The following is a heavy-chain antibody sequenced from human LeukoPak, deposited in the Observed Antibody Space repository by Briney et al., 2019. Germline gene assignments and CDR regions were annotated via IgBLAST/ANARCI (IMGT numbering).Heavy chain of an antibody. CDR3: ARDALGGYSSGWQAY. CDR1: GYTFTSYA. CDR2: INTNTGSP. Sequence: ASVKVSCKASGYTFTSYAMNWVRQAPGQGLEWMGWINTNTGSPTYAQGFTGRFVFSLDTSVSTAYLQISSLKAEDTAVYYCARDALGGYSSGWQAYWGQGTLVTVSS. D-gene: IGHD6-19*01. J-gene: IGHJ4*02. V-gene: IGHV7-4-1*02.